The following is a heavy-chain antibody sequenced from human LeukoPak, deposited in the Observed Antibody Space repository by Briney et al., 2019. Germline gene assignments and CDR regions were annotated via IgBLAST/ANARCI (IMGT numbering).Heavy chain of an antibody. CDR2: INHSGST. D-gene: IGHD2-2*01. V-gene: IGHV4-34*01. CDR3: ARVGRRYCSSTSCNHQRNWFDP. Sequence: SETLSLTCAVYGGSFSGYYWSWIRQPPGKGLGWIGEINHSGSTNYNPSLKSRVTISVDTSKNQFSLKLSSVTAADTAVYYCARVGRRYCSSTSCNHQRNWFDPWGQGTLVTVSS. J-gene: IGHJ5*02. CDR1: GGSFSGYY.